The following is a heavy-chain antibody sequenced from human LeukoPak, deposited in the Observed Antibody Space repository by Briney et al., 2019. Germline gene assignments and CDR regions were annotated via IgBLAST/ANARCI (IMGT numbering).Heavy chain of an antibody. V-gene: IGHV3-53*01. J-gene: IGHJ4*02. Sequence: GGSLRLSCAASGFTVSSNYMSWVRQAPGKGLEWVSVIYSGGSTYYADSVTGRFTISRDNSKNTLYLQMNSLRAEDTAVYYCARAGPETTVTTLYFDYWGQGTLVTVSS. CDR3: ARAGPETTVTTLYFDY. CDR1: GFTVSSNY. CDR2: IYSGGST. D-gene: IGHD4-17*01.